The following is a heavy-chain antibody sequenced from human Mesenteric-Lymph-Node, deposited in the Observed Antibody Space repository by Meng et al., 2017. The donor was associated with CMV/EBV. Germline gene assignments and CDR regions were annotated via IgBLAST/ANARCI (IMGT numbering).Heavy chain of an antibody. Sequence: SETLSLTCTVSGGSISSSSYYWGWFRQPPGKGLEWIASIYYSGSTYYNPSLKSRVTISVDTSKNQFSLKLSSVTAADTAVYYCARVFYYDSSGYYEYNWFDPWGQGTLVTVSS. CDR3: ARVFYYDSSGYYEYNWFDP. CDR2: IYYSGST. CDR1: GGSISSSSYY. V-gene: IGHV4-39*07. D-gene: IGHD3-22*01. J-gene: IGHJ5*02.